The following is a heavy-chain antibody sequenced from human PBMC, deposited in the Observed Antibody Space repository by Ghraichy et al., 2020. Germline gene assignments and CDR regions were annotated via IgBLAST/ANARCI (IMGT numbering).Heavy chain of an antibody. CDR3: AKDEGVTMIVVAPDY. V-gene: IGHV3-30*02. D-gene: IGHD3-22*01. CDR2: IRYDGSNK. Sequence: GGSLRLSCAASGFTFSSYGMHWVRQAPGKGLEWVAFIRYDGSNKYYADSVKGRFTISRDNSKNTLYLQMNSLRAEDTAVYYCAKDEGVTMIVVAPDYWGQGTLVTVSS. J-gene: IGHJ4*02. CDR1: GFTFSSYG.